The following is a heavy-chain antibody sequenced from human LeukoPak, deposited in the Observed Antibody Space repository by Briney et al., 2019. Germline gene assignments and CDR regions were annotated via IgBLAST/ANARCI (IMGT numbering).Heavy chain of an antibody. CDR1: RFTFSSYA. CDR3: AKDRSSGWYTTLDY. D-gene: IGHD6-19*01. V-gene: IGHV3-23*01. CDR2: VSGSGGNT. J-gene: IGHJ4*02. Sequence: PGASLRLSCAASRFTFSSYAITWVRQAPGKGLEWVSAVSGSGGNTSYADSVKGRFTISRDNSKNTLYLQMNSLRAEDTAVYYCAKDRSSGWYTTLDYWGQGVLVTVSS.